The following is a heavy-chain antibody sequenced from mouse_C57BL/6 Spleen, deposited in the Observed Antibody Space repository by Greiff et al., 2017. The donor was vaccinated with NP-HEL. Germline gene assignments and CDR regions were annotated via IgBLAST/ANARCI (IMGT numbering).Heavy chain of an antibody. CDR3: ARGSTTVVEYFDV. CDR1: GYAFSSSW. CDR2: IYPGDGDT. J-gene: IGHJ1*03. Sequence: VQLQQSGPELVKPGASVKISCKASGYAFSSSWMNWVKQRPGKGLEWIGRIYPGDGDTNYNGKFKGKATLTADKSSSTAYMQLSSRTSEDSAVYFCARGSTTVVEYFDVWGTGTTVTVSS. D-gene: IGHD1-1*01. V-gene: IGHV1-82*01.